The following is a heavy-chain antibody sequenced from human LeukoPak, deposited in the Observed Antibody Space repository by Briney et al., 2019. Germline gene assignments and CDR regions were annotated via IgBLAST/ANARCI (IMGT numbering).Heavy chain of an antibody. J-gene: IGHJ3*02. CDR3: ARERVGVYNWNDAGAFGI. CDR2: ISSSSSYI. D-gene: IGHD1-1*01. Sequence: GGSLRLSCAASGFTFSSYSMNWVRQAPGKGLEWVSSISSSSSYIYYADSVKGRFTISRDNAKNSLYLQMNSLRAEDTAVYYCARERVGVYNWNDAGAFGIWGQGTMVTVSS. CDR1: GFTFSSYS. V-gene: IGHV3-21*01.